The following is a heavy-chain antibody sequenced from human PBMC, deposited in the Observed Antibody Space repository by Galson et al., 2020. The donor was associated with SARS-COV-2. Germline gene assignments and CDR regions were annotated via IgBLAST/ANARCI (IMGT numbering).Heavy chain of an antibody. J-gene: IGHJ6*03. V-gene: IGHV3-49*03. CDR3: SRGGFPYYYYMDV. CDR1: VFTFGDFA. CDR2: IRSRTYDGTT. Sequence: GESLKISCTVAVFTFGDFAMSWFRQAPGKGLEWVGFIRSRTYDGTTEYAASVKDRFTISRDDSKNVAYLQMNSLITEDTGVYYCSRGGFPYYYYMDVWGKGTTVTVSS.